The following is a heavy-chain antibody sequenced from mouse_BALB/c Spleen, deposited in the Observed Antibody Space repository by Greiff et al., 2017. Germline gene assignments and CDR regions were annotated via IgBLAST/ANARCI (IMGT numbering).Heavy chain of an antibody. CDR2: INSDGSAI. CDR3: MRDFDY. J-gene: IGHJ2*01. CDR1: GFTFSGFW. Sequence: EVQRVETGGGLVQPGGSRGLSCEGSGFTFSGFWMSWVRQTPGKTLEWIGDINSDGSAINYAPSIKDRFTIFRDNDKSTLYLQMSNVRSEDTATYFCMRDFDYWGQGTTLTVSS. V-gene: IGHV11-2*02.